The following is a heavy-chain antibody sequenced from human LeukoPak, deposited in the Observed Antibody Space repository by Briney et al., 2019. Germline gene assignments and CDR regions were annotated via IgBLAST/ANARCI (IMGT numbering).Heavy chain of an antibody. Sequence: PGGSLRLSCAASGFTFSSYWMSWVRQAPGKGLEWVANIKQDGSEKYYVESVKGRFTISRDNAKDSLFLRMNSLRDEDTAVYYCARLYCSGGSCYSGYFDLWGRGTLVTVAS. J-gene: IGHJ2*01. V-gene: IGHV3-7*01. CDR3: ARLYCSGGSCYSGYFDL. CDR2: IKQDGSEK. D-gene: IGHD2-15*01. CDR1: GFTFSSYW.